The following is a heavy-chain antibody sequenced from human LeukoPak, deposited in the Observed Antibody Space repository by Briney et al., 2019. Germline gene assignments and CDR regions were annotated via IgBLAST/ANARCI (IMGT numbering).Heavy chain of an antibody. J-gene: IGHJ4*02. CDR2: ISPYNGKT. CDR1: GYTFTDYY. Sequence: ASVKVSCKASGYTFTDYYMHWVRQAPGQGLEWMGWISPYNGKTSYTQKLQGRFTMTTDTSTSTAYMELRSLRSDDTAVYYCARLYCSSTRCYLLLDYWGQGTLVTVSS. V-gene: IGHV1-18*04. CDR3: ARLYCSSTRCYLLLDY. D-gene: IGHD2-2*01.